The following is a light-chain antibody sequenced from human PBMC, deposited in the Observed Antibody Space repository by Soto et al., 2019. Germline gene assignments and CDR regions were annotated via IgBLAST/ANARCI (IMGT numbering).Light chain of an antibody. Sequence: DIQMTQSPSSLSASVGDRVTITCRASQSISSYLNWYQQKPGKAPKLLIYAASSLQSGVPSRFSGSGSGTDFTLTISSLQPEDFVTYYCQQSYSTPLTFGQWTKVEIK. CDR1: QSISSY. CDR3: QQSYSTPLT. J-gene: IGKJ1*01. V-gene: IGKV1-39*01. CDR2: AAS.